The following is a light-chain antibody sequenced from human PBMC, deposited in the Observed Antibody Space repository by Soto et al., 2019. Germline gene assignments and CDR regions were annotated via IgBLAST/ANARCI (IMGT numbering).Light chain of an antibody. V-gene: IGKV1-27*01. CDR2: AAS. J-gene: IGKJ4*01. CDR1: QGISNY. CDR3: QKYNSAPLT. Sequence: DIQMTQSPSSLSASVGDRVTITCRASQGISNYLAWYQQKPGKVPKLRIYAASTLQSGVPSRFSGSGSGTDFTPAISILQPEDIATYYFQKYNSAPLTFGGGTRVEIK.